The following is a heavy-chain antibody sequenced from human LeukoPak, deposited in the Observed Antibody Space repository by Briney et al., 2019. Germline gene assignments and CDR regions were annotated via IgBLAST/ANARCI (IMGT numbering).Heavy chain of an antibody. Sequence: ASVKVSCKASGYTFTNHYVHWVRQAPGQGLEWMGIINCNDGTTGYAQKFRGRVTMTRDTSTNTVYMELSSLRSDDAALYYCAKVRAGATGGGFHYCGRGILVTVSS. CDR1: GYTFTNHY. J-gene: IGHJ4*02. CDR2: INCNDGTT. D-gene: IGHD2-8*02. CDR3: AKVRAGATGGGFHY. V-gene: IGHV1-46*01.